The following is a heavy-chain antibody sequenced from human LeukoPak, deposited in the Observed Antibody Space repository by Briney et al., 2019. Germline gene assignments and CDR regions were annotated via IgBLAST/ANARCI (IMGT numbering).Heavy chain of an antibody. CDR1: GFTSGDYA. V-gene: IGHV3-49*03. CDR3: TRVPIRTVTMVIVVRGQDVFDM. Sequence: GGSLRLSCTASGFTSGDYAMSWFRQAPGKGLEWVGFIRSKAYGGTAEYAASVKGRFTISRDDSKSIAYLQMNSLKTEDTAVYYCTRVPIRTVTMVIVVRGQDVFDMWGQGTMVTVSS. D-gene: IGHD3-22*01. CDR2: IRSKAYGGTA. J-gene: IGHJ3*02.